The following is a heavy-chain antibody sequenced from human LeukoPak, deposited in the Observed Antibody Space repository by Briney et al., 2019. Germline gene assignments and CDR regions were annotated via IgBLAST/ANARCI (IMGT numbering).Heavy chain of an antibody. D-gene: IGHD6-13*01. J-gene: IGHJ6*03. CDR2: IYTSGST. V-gene: IGHV4-61*02. CDR3: ARVRYSSSWYRDYYYMDV. CDR1: GGSISSGSYY. Sequence: PSETLSLTCTVSGGSISSGSYYWSWVRQPAGKGLEWIGRIYTSGSTNYNPSLKSRVTISVDTSKNQFSLKLGSVTAADTAVYYCARVRYSSSWYRDYYYMDVWGKGTTVTVSS.